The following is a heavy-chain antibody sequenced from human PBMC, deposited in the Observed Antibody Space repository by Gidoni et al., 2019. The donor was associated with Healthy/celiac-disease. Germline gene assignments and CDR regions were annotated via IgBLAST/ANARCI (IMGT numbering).Heavy chain of an antibody. J-gene: IGHJ3*02. CDR2: IYHSGSI. Sequence: QVQLQESGPGLVKPSETLSLTCTVSGYSISSGYYWGWIRQTPGKGLEWIGSIYHSGSIYYNPSLKSRVTISVDTSKNQFSLRLTSVTAADTAVYYCARDRNVGFDAFDIWGQGTMVTVSS. CDR1: GYSISSGYY. V-gene: IGHV4-38-2*02. D-gene: IGHD3-10*01. CDR3: ARDRNVGFDAFDI.